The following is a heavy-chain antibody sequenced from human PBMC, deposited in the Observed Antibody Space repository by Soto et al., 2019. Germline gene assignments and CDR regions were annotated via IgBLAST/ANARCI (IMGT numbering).Heavy chain of an antibody. J-gene: IGHJ4*01. CDR2: ISNSSSYI. D-gene: IGHD6-25*01. CDR3: ASXXGGSRQRPVTLDY. CDR1: GFTFSSYS. Sequence: EVQLVESGGGLVKPGGSLRLSCAASGFTFSSYSMNWVRQAPGKGLEWVSSISNSSSYIYYADSVKVRFTISRDNAKNSLYLQMNSXXXXXTXXXXXASXXGGSRQRPVTLDYWXXXXXXXVSS. V-gene: IGHV3-21*01.